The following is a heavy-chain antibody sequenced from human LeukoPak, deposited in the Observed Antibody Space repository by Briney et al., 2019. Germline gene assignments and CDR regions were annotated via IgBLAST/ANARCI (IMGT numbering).Heavy chain of an antibody. CDR3: ANLPYGSGSYYKGLDY. J-gene: IGHJ4*02. CDR2: ISYDGSNK. V-gene: IGHV3-30*18. Sequence: GGSLRLSCAASGFTFSSYGMHWVRQAPGKGLEWVAVISYDGSNKYYADSVKGRFTISRDNSKNTLYLQMNSLRAEDTAVYYGANLPYGSGSYYKGLDYWGQGTLVTVSS. D-gene: IGHD3-10*01. CDR1: GFTFSSYG.